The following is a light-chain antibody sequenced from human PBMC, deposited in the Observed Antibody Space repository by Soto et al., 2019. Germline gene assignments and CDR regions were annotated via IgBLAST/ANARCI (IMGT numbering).Light chain of an antibody. Sequence: DILMTQSPASLAVSLGERATINCKSSQSFLYSSNNKNYLAWYQQKPGQPPKLLIYWASTRESGVPDRFSGSGSGTDFTLTISSLQAEDVAVYYCQQYYSTPPLTFGGGTKVDIK. CDR2: WAS. CDR1: QSFLYSSNNKNY. V-gene: IGKV4-1*01. CDR3: QQYYSTPPLT. J-gene: IGKJ4*01.